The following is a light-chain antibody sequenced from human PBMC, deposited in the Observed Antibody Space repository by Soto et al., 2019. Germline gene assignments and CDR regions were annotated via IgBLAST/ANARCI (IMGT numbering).Light chain of an antibody. CDR1: QSVSSNY. CDR2: GAS. CDR3: QQYGSSPLT. Sequence: EIVLTQSPGTLSLSPGERATLSCRASQSVSSNYLAWYQQKPGQAPRLLIYGASSRATGIPDRFSGSGSGTHXXXXXSXXAXXXXXVYHCQQYGSSPLTFGGGTKVEIK. V-gene: IGKV3-20*01. J-gene: IGKJ4*01.